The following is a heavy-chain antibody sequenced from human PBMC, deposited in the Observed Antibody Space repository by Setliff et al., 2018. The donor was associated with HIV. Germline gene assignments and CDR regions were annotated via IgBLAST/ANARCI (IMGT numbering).Heavy chain of an antibody. CDR1: GFKFNNYE. CDR3: AKGAGGGTYVSDFYYMGV. V-gene: IGHV3-48*03. CDR2: ISTNSNIM. J-gene: IGHJ6*03. D-gene: IGHD1-26*01. Sequence: PGGSLRLSCAASGFKFNNYEMNWVRQAPGKGLEWVSYISTNSNIMHYAESVKGRFTVSRDNAKNSLYLQMNSLRAEDMALYYCAKGAGGGTYVSDFYYMGVWGKGTTVTAP.